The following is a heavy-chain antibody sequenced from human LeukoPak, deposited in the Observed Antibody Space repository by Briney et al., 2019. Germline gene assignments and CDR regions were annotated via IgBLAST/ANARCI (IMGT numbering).Heavy chain of an antibody. J-gene: IGHJ4*02. D-gene: IGHD3-10*01. CDR3: ASLTSFRGRRDY. V-gene: IGHV3-48*03. CDR2: ISSSGSTI. CDR1: GFTFSSYE. Sequence: GGSLRLSCAASGFTFSSYEMDWVRQAPGKGLEWVSYISSSGSTIYYADSVKGRFTISRDNAKNSLYLQMNSLRAEDTAVYYCASLTSFRGRRDYWGQGTLVTVSS.